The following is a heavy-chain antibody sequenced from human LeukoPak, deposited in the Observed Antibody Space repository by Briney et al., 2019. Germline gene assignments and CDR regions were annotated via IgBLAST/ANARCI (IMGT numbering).Heavy chain of an antibody. J-gene: IGHJ4*02. CDR1: GYTFTGYY. Sequence: ASVKVSCKASGYTFTGYYMHWVRQAPGQGLEWMGWINPNSGGTNYAQKFQGRVTMTRDTSTSTVYMELSSLRSEDTAVYYCARGEQQLPTLDYWGQGTLVTVSS. D-gene: IGHD6-13*01. CDR2: INPNSGGT. V-gene: IGHV1-2*02. CDR3: ARGEQQLPTLDY.